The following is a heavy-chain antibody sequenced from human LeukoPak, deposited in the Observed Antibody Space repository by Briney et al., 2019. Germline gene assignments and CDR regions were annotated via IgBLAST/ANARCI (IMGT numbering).Heavy chain of an antibody. V-gene: IGHV3-7*01. CDR1: GFTFSSYW. Sequence: GGSLRLSCAASGFTFSSYWMSWVRQAPGKGLEWVANIKQDGSEKYYVDSVKGRFTISRDNAKNSLYLQTNSLRAEDTAVYYCARDADFWSGYYDYWGQGTLVTVSS. CDR2: IKQDGSEK. D-gene: IGHD3-3*01. CDR3: ARDADFWSGYYDY. J-gene: IGHJ4*02.